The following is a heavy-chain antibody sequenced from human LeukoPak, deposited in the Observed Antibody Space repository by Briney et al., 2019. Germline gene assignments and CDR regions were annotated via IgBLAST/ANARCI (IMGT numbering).Heavy chain of an antibody. V-gene: IGHV3-33*01. CDR3: ARAGIVNALDY. J-gene: IGHJ4*02. CDR1: GYTFSIYG. CDR2: IWYDGSNT. D-gene: IGHD2/OR15-2a*01. Sequence: PGMSLRLSCAASGYTFSIYGMNCVRQAPGKGLEWVAIIWYDGSNTYFAESVMGRFSISKDNFKNLVYLQMNSLQIEDTGVYYCARAGIVNALDYWGQGAQVTVSP.